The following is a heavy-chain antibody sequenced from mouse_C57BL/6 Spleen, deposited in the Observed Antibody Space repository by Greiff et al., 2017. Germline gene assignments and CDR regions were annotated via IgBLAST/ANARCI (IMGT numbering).Heavy chain of an antibody. CDR3: ARPDWDWYFDV. J-gene: IGHJ1*03. D-gene: IGHD4-1*01. V-gene: IGHV5-17*01. Sequence: EVKLVESGGGLVKPGGSLKLSCAASGFTFSDYGMHWVRQAPEKGLEWVAYISSGSSTNNYADTVKGRFTISRDKAKNTLFLQMTSLRSEDTAMYYCARPDWDWYFDVWGTGTTVTVSS. CDR2: ISSGSSTN. CDR1: GFTFSDYG.